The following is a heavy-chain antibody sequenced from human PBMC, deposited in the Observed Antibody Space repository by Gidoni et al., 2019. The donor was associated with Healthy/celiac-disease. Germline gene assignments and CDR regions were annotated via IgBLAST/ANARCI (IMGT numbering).Heavy chain of an antibody. Sequence: QVQLQQWGAGLLKPSEPLSLTCPVYGGSFSGYYWSWTRQPPGKGLEWIGEINHSGSTNYNPSLKSRVTISVDTSKNQFSLKLSSVTAADTAVYYCARGSWNWFDPWGQGTLVTVSS. CDR2: INHSGST. V-gene: IGHV4-34*01. CDR1: GGSFSGYY. J-gene: IGHJ5*02. CDR3: ARGSWNWFDP.